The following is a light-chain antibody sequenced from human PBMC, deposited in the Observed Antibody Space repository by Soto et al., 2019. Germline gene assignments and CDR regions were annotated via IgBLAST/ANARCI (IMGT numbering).Light chain of an antibody. J-gene: IGKJ3*01. Sequence: DIQLTQSPSSLSASVGDRVTITCRVSQGISSYLNWYRQKPGKVPKLLIYSASNLQSGVPSRFSGSGSWTNFTLTTSSLQPEDDSTTYDERNYKAPGFTFGPGTKVDIK. CDR3: ERNYKAPGFT. CDR2: SAS. CDR1: QGISSY. V-gene: IGKV1-27*01.